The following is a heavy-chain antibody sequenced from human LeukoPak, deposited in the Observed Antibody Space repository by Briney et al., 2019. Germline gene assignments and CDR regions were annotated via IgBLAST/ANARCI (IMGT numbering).Heavy chain of an antibody. D-gene: IGHD6-19*01. CDR2: ISGDSSII. Sequence: PGGSLRLSRAASGFALSIYSTTWVRQAPGKGLGWVAYISGDSSIINYADSLKGRFTVSRDNARNSLYLQMNSLRDEDTAVYYCAREGGDGRGWFGYWGQGALVTVSS. CDR3: AREGGDGRGWFGY. CDR1: GFALSIYS. V-gene: IGHV3-48*02. J-gene: IGHJ4*02.